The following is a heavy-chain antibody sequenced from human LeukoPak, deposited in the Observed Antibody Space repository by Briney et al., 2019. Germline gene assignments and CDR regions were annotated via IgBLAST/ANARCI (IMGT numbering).Heavy chain of an antibody. CDR2: IKQDGSEK. V-gene: IGHV3-7*01. Sequence: PGGSLRLSCAASGFTFSSYWMSWVRQAPGKGLEWVANIKQDGSEKYYVDSVKGRFTISRDNAKNSLYLQMNSLRAEDTAVYYCARDEGDYYDSSGYYFLWFDPWGQGTLVTVSS. D-gene: IGHD3-22*01. J-gene: IGHJ5*02. CDR3: ARDEGDYYDSSGYYFLWFDP. CDR1: GFTFSSYW.